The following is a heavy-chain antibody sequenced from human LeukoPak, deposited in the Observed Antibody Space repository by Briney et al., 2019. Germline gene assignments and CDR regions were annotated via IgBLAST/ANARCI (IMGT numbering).Heavy chain of an antibody. V-gene: IGHV3-30-3*01. CDR2: ISYDGSNK. Sequence: GGSLRLSCAASGFTFSSYAMHWVRQAPGKGLEWVAVISYDGSNKYYADSVKGRFTISRDNSKNTLYLQMNSLRAEDTAVYYCARDVHSSSWPDYWGQGTLVTVS. D-gene: IGHD6-13*01. CDR1: GFTFSSYA. CDR3: ARDVHSSSWPDY. J-gene: IGHJ4*02.